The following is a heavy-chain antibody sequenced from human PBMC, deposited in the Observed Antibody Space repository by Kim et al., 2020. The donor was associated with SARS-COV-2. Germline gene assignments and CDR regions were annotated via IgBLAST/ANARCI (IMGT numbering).Heavy chain of an antibody. CDR1: GGSFNGYY. V-gene: IGHV4-34*01. J-gene: IGHJ5*02. D-gene: IGHD6-13*01. CDR3: ARVGIAAATDS. CDR2: INHSGST. Sequence: SETLSLTCAVYGGSFNGYYWNWIRQPPGKGLEWIGEINHSGSTSYNPSLKSRVTISLDTSKSQFSLKLNSVTAADTALYYCARVGIAAATDSWGQGTLVT.